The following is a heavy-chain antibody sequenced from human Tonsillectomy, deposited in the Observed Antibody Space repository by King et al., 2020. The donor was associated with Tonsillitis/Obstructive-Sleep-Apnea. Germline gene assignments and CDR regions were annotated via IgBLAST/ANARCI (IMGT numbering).Heavy chain of an antibody. CDR3: ARHDVMGGYENSYYLDV. Sequence: QLVQSGAEVKKPGESLKISCQGSGYSFTNYWIGWVRQMPGKGLEWMGIIYPGDSDTIYSPSFQDQVTISADKSIRAAYLQWSSLKASDTAMYYCARHDVMGGYENSYYLDVWGKGTTVTVSS. D-gene: IGHD1-26*01. CDR1: GYSFTNYW. V-gene: IGHV5-51*01. CDR2: IYPGDSDT. J-gene: IGHJ6*03.